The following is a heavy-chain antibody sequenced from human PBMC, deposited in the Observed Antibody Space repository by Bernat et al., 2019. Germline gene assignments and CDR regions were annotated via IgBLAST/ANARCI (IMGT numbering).Heavy chain of an antibody. V-gene: IGHV3-7*03. J-gene: IGHJ4*02. CDR2: IKQDASDK. Sequence: EVQLVESGGGLVQPGGSLRLSCEASGFTFNTYWMSWVRQAPGKGLEWVANIKQDASDKYYVDCVKDRFTIARDNAKKSLYLQMASLRAEDTVVYYCARGRYCSGGSGVLDRFDHWGQGNLVTVSS. D-gene: IGHD2-15*01. CDR1: GFTFNTYW. CDR3: ARGRYCSGGSGVLDRFDH.